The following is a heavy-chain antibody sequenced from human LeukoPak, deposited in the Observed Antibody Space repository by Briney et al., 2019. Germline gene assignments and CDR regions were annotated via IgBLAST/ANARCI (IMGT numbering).Heavy chain of an antibody. V-gene: IGHV3-30*02. CDR3: ARLGARVSGYYFDAFDI. J-gene: IGHJ3*02. Sequence: PGGSLRLSCAASGFTFSSYGMHWVRQAPGKGLEWVAFIRYDGSNKYYADSVKGRFTISRDNSKNTLYLQMNSLRAEDTAVYYCARLGARVSGYYFDAFDIWGQGTMVTVSS. D-gene: IGHD3-9*01. CDR2: IRYDGSNK. CDR1: GFTFSSYG.